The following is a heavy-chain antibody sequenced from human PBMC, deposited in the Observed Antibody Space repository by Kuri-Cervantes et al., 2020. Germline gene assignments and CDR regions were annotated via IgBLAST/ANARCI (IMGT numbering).Heavy chain of an antibody. CDR1: GGSISSSSYY. V-gene: IGHV4-39*07. CDR2: IYYSGST. Sequence: ESLKISCTVSGGSISSSSYYWGWIRQPPGKGLEWIGSIYYSGSTYYNPSLKSRVTISVDTSKNQFSLKLSSVTAADTAVYYCARVSGYGDYPIRANWYSDLWGRGTLVTVSS. J-gene: IGHJ2*01. CDR3: ARVSGYGDYPIRANWYSDL. D-gene: IGHD4-17*01.